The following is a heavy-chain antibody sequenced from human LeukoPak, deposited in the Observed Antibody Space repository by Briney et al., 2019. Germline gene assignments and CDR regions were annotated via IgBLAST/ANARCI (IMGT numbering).Heavy chain of an antibody. D-gene: IGHD2-15*01. CDR1: GYTFTSYG. CDR3: ARKLGYCSGGSCYLCDY. J-gene: IGHJ4*02. Sequence: ASVKVSCKASGYTFTSYGISWVRQAPGQGLEWMGWISAYNGNTNYAQKLQGRVTMTTDTSTSTAYMELRSLRSDDTAVYYCARKLGYCSGGSCYLCDYWGQGTLVPVSS. V-gene: IGHV1-18*01. CDR2: ISAYNGNT.